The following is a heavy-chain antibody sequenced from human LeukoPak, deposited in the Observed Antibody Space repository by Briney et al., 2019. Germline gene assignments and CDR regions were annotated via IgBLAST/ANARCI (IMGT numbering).Heavy chain of an antibody. Sequence: PSETLSLTCTVSGGSISSYYWSWIRQPPGEGLEWIGYIYYSGSTNYNPSLRSRVTISVDTSKNQFSLKLSSVTAADTAVYYCARHKYPSLYYDFWSGPSNWFDPWGQGTLVTVSS. CDR3: ARHKYPSLYYDFWSGPSNWFDP. CDR1: GGSISSYY. V-gene: IGHV4-59*08. CDR2: IYYSGST. J-gene: IGHJ5*02. D-gene: IGHD3-3*01.